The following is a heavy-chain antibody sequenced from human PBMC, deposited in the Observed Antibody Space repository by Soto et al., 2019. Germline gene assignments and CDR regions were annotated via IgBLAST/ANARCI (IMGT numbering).Heavy chain of an antibody. CDR2: ISYDGIDK. Sequence: QVQLVESGGGVVQPGTSLRLSCAASGFTFSSFGIHWVRQAPGKGLEWVAVISYDGIDKNYGDSVKGRFTISRENSKNMVYLQMHSLRIEATAVYLCAKDLREMATIRLDYWGQGVLVAVSS. CDR1: GFTFSSFG. CDR3: AKDLREMATIRLDY. J-gene: IGHJ4*02. D-gene: IGHD5-12*01. V-gene: IGHV3-30*18.